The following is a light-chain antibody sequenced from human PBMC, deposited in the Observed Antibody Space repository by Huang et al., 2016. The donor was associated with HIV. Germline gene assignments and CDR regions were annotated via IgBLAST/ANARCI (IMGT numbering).Light chain of an antibody. Sequence: DIVLTQSPGTLSLSPGERATLSCRASQNVAGNSLAWYQHKPGQAPRLLIYDASNRVTVVPDRFSGSGSGTDFILIINRLEPEDFAVYFCQQYGTSPRTFGQGTKVEI. V-gene: IGKV3-20*01. J-gene: IGKJ1*01. CDR1: QNVAGNS. CDR2: DAS. CDR3: QQYGTSPRT.